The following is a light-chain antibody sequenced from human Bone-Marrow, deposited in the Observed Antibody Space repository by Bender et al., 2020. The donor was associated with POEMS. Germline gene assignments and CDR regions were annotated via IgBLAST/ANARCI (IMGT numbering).Light chain of an antibody. J-gene: IGLJ1*01. CDR2: DVS. CDR3: LSFTSGSAIYV. Sequence: QSVLTQPASVSGSPGQSITISCTGGASDVATYEYVSWYQQHPGRAPRLLIYDVSDRPSDVSHRFSGSKSGSTASLTISGLRTEDEGDYYCLSFTSGSAIYVFGSGTRVTVL. V-gene: IGLV2-14*03. CDR1: ASDVATYEY.